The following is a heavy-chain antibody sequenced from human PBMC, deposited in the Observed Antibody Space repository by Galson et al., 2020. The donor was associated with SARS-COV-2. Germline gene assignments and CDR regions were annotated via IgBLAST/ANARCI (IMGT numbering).Heavy chain of an antibody. Sequence: SGPTLVKPTQTLTLNCTFSGLPLSSSRVGVGWIRQPPGKALECLALIYWDDHRRYSPSLETRLNISKDTSKNQVVLTMTNMGPVDTATYDCAHIADWYAPCDCWGQGTLVTVAS. CDR1: GLPLSSSRVG. CDR3: AHIADWYAPCDC. J-gene: IGHJ4*02. V-gene: IGHV2-5*02. CDR2: IYWDDHR. D-gene: IGHD6-13*01.